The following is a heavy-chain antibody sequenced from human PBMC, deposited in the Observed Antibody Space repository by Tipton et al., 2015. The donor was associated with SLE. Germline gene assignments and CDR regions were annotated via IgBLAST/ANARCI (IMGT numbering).Heavy chain of an antibody. D-gene: IGHD3-10*01. CDR1: GFIFSSYE. Sequence: SLRLSCAASGFIFSSYEMNWVRQAPGKGLEWVSYISSSGSTIYYADSVKGRFTISRDNAKNSLYLQMNSLRAEDTAVYYCAREVTMVRDWFDPWGQGTLVTVSS. V-gene: IGHV3-48*03. CDR2: ISSSGSTI. J-gene: IGHJ5*02. CDR3: AREVTMVRDWFDP.